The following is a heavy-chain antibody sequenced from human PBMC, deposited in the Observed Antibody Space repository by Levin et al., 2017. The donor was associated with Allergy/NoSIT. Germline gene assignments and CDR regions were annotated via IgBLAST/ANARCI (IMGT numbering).Heavy chain of an antibody. D-gene: IGHD6-13*01. CDR1: GFTFDDYS. CDR2: ISWDGGRT. Sequence: PGESLKISCAASGFTFDDYSMHWVRQAPGKGLEWVSLISWDGGRTDYADSVKGRFTISRDNSKNSLYLQMNSLRTEDTALYYCAKDIAAAGTFDFGMDVWGQGTTVTVSS. J-gene: IGHJ6*02. CDR3: AKDIAAAGTFDFGMDV. V-gene: IGHV3-43*01.